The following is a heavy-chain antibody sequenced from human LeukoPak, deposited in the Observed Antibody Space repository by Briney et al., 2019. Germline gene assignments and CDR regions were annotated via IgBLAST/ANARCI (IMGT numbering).Heavy chain of an antibody. J-gene: IGHJ4*02. CDR1: GFTFSNYW. Sequence: GGSLRLSCAASGFTFSNYWMSWVRQAPGKGLEWVSNISGSGVSGGNTYYADSVKGRFTISRDNSKNTLYLQMNSLRTEDTAVYYCAKSGNNRFDYWGQGTLVTVSS. D-gene: IGHD4-23*01. V-gene: IGHV3-23*01. CDR2: ISGSGVSGGNT. CDR3: AKSGNNRFDY.